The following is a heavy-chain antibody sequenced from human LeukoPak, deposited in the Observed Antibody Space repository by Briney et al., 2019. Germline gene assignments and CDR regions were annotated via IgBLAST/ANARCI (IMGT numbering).Heavy chain of an antibody. V-gene: IGHV3-23*01. J-gene: IGHJ4*02. Sequence: GSLRLSCAASGFTFSSYAMSWVRQAPGKGLEWVSAISCSGGSTYYADSVKGRFTISRDNSKNTLYLQMNSLRAEDTAVYYCAKDRWYCSSTSCYTGFDYWGQGTLVTVSS. CDR1: GFTFSSYA. CDR2: ISCSGGST. CDR3: AKDRWYCSSTSCYTGFDY. D-gene: IGHD2-2*02.